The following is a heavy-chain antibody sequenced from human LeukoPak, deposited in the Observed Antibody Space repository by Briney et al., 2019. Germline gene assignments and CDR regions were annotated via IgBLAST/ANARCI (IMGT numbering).Heavy chain of an antibody. Sequence: PGGSLRLSCAASGFTFSTHSMNWVRQAPGKGLEWVSYITSSSSTIYYADSVKGRFTISRDNAKNSLFLQMNSLRDEDTAVYYCARGGDSSPYYPDCWGQGTLVTVSS. V-gene: IGHV3-48*02. J-gene: IGHJ4*02. CDR1: GFTFSTHS. CDR2: ITSSSSTI. D-gene: IGHD3-22*01. CDR3: ARGGDSSPYYPDC.